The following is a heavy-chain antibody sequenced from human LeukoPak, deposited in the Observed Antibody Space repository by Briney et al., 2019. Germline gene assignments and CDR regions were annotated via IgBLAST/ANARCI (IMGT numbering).Heavy chain of an antibody. CDR1: GYTFTSYG. J-gene: IGHJ3*02. Sequence: VASVKVSCKASGYTFTSYGISWVRQAPGQGLEWMGWISAYNGNTNYAQKFQGRVTMTTDTSTSTAYMELRSLRSDDTAVYYCARDYYDSSGSHSAAFDIWGQGTMVTVSS. CDR2: ISAYNGNT. V-gene: IGHV1-18*01. CDR3: ARDYYDSSGSHSAAFDI. D-gene: IGHD3-22*01.